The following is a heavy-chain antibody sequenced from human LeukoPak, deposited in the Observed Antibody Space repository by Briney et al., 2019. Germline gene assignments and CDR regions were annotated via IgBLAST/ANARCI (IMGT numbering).Heavy chain of an antibody. CDR1: GFTFSSYW. CDR2: IKQDGSEK. J-gene: IGHJ4*02. D-gene: IGHD2-2*01. Sequence: GGSLRLSCAASGFTFSSYWMSWVRQAPGKGLEWVANIKQDGSEKYYVDSVKGRFTISRDNAKNSLYLQMNSLRAEDTAVYYCARDLRTRDIVVVPAAIGEYWGQGTLVTDSS. CDR3: ARDLRTRDIVVVPAAIGEY. V-gene: IGHV3-7*01.